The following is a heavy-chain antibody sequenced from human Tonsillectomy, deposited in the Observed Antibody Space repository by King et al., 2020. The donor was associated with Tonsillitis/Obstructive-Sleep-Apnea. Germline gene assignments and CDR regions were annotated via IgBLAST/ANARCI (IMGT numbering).Heavy chain of an antibody. CDR3: ARGSYDFDAFDI. CDR2: IYWDAYK. J-gene: IGHJ3*02. CDR1: GFSLSTGGVG. V-gene: IGHV2-5*02. Sequence: ITLKESGPTLVKPTRTLTLTCTFSGFSLSTGGVGVGWIRQPPGKALEWLALIYWDAYKHYSPSLKSRLTITKDTSKNQVVLTMTNMDPVDTATYYCARGSYDFDAFDIWGQGTMVTVSS. D-gene: IGHD3-3*01.